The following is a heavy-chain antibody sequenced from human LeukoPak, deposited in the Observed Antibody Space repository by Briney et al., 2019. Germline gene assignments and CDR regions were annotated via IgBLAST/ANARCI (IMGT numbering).Heavy chain of an antibody. Sequence: GGSLRLSCAASGFTFSSYAMRWVRQTPGKGLEWVSAISGSGGSTYYADSVRGRFTISRDNSKNTLYLQMNSLRAEDTAVYYCARRGYSYGLLDFWGQGSLVTVSS. CDR2: ISGSGGST. V-gene: IGHV3-23*01. CDR1: GFTFSSYA. D-gene: IGHD5-18*01. J-gene: IGHJ4*02. CDR3: ARRGYSYGLLDF.